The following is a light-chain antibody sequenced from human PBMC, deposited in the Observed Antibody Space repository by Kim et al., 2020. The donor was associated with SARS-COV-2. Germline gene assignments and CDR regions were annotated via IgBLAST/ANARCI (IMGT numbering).Light chain of an antibody. J-gene: IGKJ2*01. CDR3: QHYIRYPYT. Sequence: DIQMTQSPSTLSASVGDGVTITCRASQSISDWLAWYQQKPGKAPNLLIYKASSLESGVPSRFSASGSGTEFTLTINSLQPDDFATYYCQHYIRYPYTFGQGTKLEI. CDR2: KAS. CDR1: QSISDW. V-gene: IGKV1-5*03.